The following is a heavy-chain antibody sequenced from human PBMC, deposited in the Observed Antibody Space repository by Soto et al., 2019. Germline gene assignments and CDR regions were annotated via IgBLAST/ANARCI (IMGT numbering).Heavy chain of an antibody. V-gene: IGHV1-2*04. D-gene: IGHD6-19*01. J-gene: IGHJ5*02. Sequence: ASVKVSCKASGYTFTGYYMHWVRQAPGQGLEWMGWINPNSGGTNYAQKFQGWVTMTMDTSISTAYMELSRLRSDDTAVYYCARGIAEAGREINWFDPWGQGTLVTVS. CDR1: GYTFTGYY. CDR3: ARGIAEAGREINWFDP. CDR2: INPNSGGT.